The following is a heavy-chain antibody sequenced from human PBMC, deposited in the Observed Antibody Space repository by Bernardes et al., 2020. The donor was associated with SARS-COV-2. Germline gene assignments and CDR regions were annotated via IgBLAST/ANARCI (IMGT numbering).Heavy chain of an antibody. V-gene: IGHV1-24*01. CDR3: ATSSAYCSSTSCYTTWFDP. D-gene: IGHD2-2*02. Sequence: ASVKVSCKVSGYTLTALSMHWVRQAPGQGLEWMGGFDPEDGETIYAQKFQGRVTMTEDTSTDTAYMELSSLRSEDTAVYYCATSSAYCSSTSCYTTWFDPWGQGTLVTVSS. CDR2: FDPEDGET. J-gene: IGHJ5*02. CDR1: GYTLTALS.